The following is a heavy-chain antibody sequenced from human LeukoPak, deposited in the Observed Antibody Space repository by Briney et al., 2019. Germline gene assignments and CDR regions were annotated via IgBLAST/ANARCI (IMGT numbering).Heavy chain of an antibody. Sequence: QPGGSLRLSCAASGIIITSYWMSWVRQTPGKGLEWVANIKQDGSEKNYVDSVKGRFTIFRDNARNSLYLQMNSLRAEDTAVYYCASHSYGYNHWGQGTLVIVSS. CDR3: ASHSYGYNH. V-gene: IGHV3-7*01. CDR1: GIIITSYW. CDR2: IKQDGSEK. D-gene: IGHD3-16*01. J-gene: IGHJ5*02.